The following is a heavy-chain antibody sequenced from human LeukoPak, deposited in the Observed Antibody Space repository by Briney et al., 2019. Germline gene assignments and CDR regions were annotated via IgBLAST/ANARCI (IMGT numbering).Heavy chain of an antibody. V-gene: IGHV4-59*01. CDR1: GGSISSYY. CDR3: ARGDYVPYNWFDP. D-gene: IGHD4-17*01. Sequence: PSETLSLTCTVSGGSISSYYWSWIRQPPGKGLEWIGYIYYSGSTNYNPSLKSRVTISVDTSKNQFSLKLSSVTAADTAVYYCARGDYVPYNWFDPWGQGTLVTVSS. J-gene: IGHJ5*02. CDR2: IYYSGST.